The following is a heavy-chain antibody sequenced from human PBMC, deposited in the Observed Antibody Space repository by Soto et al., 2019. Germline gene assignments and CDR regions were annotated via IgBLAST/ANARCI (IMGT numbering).Heavy chain of an antibody. CDR2: VSHDGTLY. J-gene: IGHJ4*01. Sequence: QVQLVESGGGVVQPGRSLRLSCSASGFIYSSCAMHWVRQVPGKGLEWLAVVSHDGTLYPYADSVKGRFTISRDNSRKMLFLQMNSLRPDDKAVYDCVKDRSDTWSFDYWGHGTLVTVSS. D-gene: IGHD2-8*02. CDR1: GFIYSSCA. V-gene: IGHV3-30*18. CDR3: VKDRSDTWSFDY.